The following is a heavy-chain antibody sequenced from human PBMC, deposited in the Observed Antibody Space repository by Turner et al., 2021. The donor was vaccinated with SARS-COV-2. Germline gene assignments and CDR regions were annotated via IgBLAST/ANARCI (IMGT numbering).Heavy chain of an antibody. V-gene: IGHV1-18*01. Sequence: QVQTVQSGAEVKKPGASVRVSCKASGYTFTSYGNSWVRQATGQGLEWMGWISGDNVNTNYAQKLQGRVTMNTDTTTSKAYMELRSLEAKDTDVYYCAGDDPDIEATITVYWGQGTLVTVSS. J-gene: IGHJ4*02. CDR2: ISGDNVNT. CDR1: GYTFTSYG. CDR3: AGDDPDIEATITVY. D-gene: IGHD5-12*01.